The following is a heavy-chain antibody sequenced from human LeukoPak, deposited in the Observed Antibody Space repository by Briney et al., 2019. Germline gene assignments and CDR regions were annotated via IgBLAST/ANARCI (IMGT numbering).Heavy chain of an antibody. Sequence: ASVKVSCKVSGYTLTELSMHWVRQAPGKGLEWMGGFDPEDGETIYAQKFQGRVTMTEDTSTDTAYMELSSLRSEDTAVYYCATDPGTKRWFGLFVYWGQGTLVTVSS. V-gene: IGHV1-24*01. CDR3: ATDPGTKRWFGLFVY. CDR2: FDPEDGET. D-gene: IGHD1-1*01. CDR1: GYTLTELS. J-gene: IGHJ4*02.